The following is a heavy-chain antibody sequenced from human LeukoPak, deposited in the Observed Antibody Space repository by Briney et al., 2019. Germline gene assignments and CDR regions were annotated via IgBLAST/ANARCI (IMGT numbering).Heavy chain of an antibody. D-gene: IGHD3-16*01. CDR1: GFAVSGNY. Sequence: GGSLRLSWAASGFAVSGNYMSWVRQAPGKGLEWVSVIYTGGSTYYAESVKGRFTISRVISKNTLYLQMNSLRAEDTAVYYCARSLIMDIWGRGTTVTVSS. V-gene: IGHV3-53*01. CDR2: IYTGGST. CDR3: ARSLIMDI. J-gene: IGHJ6*02.